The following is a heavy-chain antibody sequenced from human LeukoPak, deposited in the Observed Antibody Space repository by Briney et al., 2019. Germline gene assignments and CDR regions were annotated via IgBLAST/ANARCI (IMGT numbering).Heavy chain of an antibody. V-gene: IGHV1-8*03. CDR1: VYTFTSYD. J-gene: IGHJ6*03. Sequence: ASVKVSCKASVYTFTSYDINWVRQATAQGLEGMGWMNPKSGNTGYAQKLQGRDIINRNTSISTAHMEQRSLRSDDTAVFHCARYFDILTGYTDCYFNYMDVWGKGTTVTVSS. D-gene: IGHD3-9*01. CDR3: ARYFDILTGYTDCYFNYMDV. CDR2: MNPKSGNT.